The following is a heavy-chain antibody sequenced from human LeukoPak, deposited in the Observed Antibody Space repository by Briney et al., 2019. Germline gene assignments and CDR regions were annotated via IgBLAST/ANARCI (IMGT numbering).Heavy chain of an antibody. CDR3: ARGEDCTNGVCYTSWFDP. J-gene: IGHJ5*02. Sequence: SQTLSLTCTVSGGSISSGDYYWSWIRQHPGKGLEWIGYIYYSGSTYYNPSLKSRVTISVDTSKNQFSLKLSSVTAADTAVYYCARGEDCTNGVCYTSWFDPWGQGTLVTVSS. V-gene: IGHV4-31*03. CDR2: IYYSGST. D-gene: IGHD2-8*01. CDR1: GGSISSGDYY.